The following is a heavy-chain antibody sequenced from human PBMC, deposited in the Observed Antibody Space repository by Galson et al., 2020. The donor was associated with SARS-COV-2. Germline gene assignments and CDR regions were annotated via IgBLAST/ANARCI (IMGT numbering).Heavy chain of an antibody. Sequence: SETLYLTCTVSGGSISSYSWNWIRQAPGKGLEWVGYIYYSGTTNYNPSLKSRVTISVDTSKNQFSLKLNSVTAADTAVYYCARGGQDYYDSSGYLMRNHVMDVWGQGTTVTVSS. D-gene: IGHD3-22*01. J-gene: IGHJ6*02. CDR3: ARGGQDYYDSSGYLMRNHVMDV. CDR2: IYYSGTT. CDR1: GGSISSYS. V-gene: IGHV4-59*01.